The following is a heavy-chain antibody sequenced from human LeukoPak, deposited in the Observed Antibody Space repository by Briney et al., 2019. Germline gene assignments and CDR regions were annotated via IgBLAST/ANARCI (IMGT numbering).Heavy chain of an antibody. J-gene: IGHJ4*02. CDR2: IYYSGSS. CDR3: ARARNSGLDF. D-gene: IGHD4-23*01. Sequence: SQTLSLTCTVSGGSISSDGYYWTWIRQHPGKGLEWIGYIYYSGSSYYNPSLKSRVTISVDTSENQFSLKLSSVTAADTAVYYCARARNSGLDFWGQGTLVTVSS. V-gene: IGHV4-31*03. CDR1: GGSISSDGYY.